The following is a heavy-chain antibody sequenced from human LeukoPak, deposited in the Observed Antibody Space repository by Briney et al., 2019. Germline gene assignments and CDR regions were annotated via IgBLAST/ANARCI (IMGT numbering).Heavy chain of an antibody. CDR1: GFTFSGSA. CDR2: IRSKANSYAT. CDR3: TRAYGDYGQIDY. V-gene: IGHV3-73*01. Sequence: GGSLRLSCAASGFTFSGSAMHWVRQASGEGLEWVGRIRSKANSYATAYAASVKGRFTISRDDSKNTAYLQMNSLKTEDTAVYYCTRAYGDYGQIDYWGQGTLVTVSS. D-gene: IGHD4-17*01. J-gene: IGHJ4*02.